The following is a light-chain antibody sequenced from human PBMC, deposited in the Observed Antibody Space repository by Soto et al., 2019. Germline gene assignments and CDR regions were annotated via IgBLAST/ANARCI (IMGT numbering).Light chain of an antibody. CDR2: WAS. V-gene: IGKV4-1*01. CDR3: QQYYSTPPS. CDR1: QSVLYSSNNKNY. J-gene: IGKJ3*01. Sequence: DIVMTQSPDSLAASLGERATINCKSSQSVLYSSNNKNYLAWYQQKPGQPPKLLIFWASTRESGVPDRFSGSGSGTDFTLTISSLQAEDVAVYYCQQYYSTPPSFGPGTKVEIK.